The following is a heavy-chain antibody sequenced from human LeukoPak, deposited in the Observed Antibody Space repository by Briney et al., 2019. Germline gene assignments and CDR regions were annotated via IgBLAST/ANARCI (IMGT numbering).Heavy chain of an antibody. CDR3: ARSSPTYYYDSSGHAFDI. Sequence: GGSLRLSCAASGFTFSSYAMSWVRQAPGKGLEWVSALSGSGSSTYYADSVKGRFTISRDNSKNTLYLQMNSLRAEDTAVYYCARSSPTYYYDSSGHAFDIWGQGTMVTVSS. CDR1: GFTFSSYA. D-gene: IGHD3-22*01. J-gene: IGHJ3*02. CDR2: LSGSGSST. V-gene: IGHV3-23*01.